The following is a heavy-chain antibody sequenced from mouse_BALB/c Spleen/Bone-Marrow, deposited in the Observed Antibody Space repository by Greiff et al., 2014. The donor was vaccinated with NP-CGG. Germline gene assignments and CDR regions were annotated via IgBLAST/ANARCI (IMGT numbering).Heavy chain of an antibody. V-gene: IGHV1S135*01. CDR3: ASYHSSGYAMDY. J-gene: IGHJ4*01. CDR1: GYSFTDYN. D-gene: IGHD3-1*01. Sequence: EVQLVESGPELVKPGASVKVSCRAPGYSFTDYNMYWVKQSHGKSLEWIGYIDPYNGGTSYNQKFKGKATLTVDKSSSTAFMHLNSLTSEDSAVYYCASYHSSGYAMDYWGQGTSVTVSS. CDR2: IDPYNGGT.